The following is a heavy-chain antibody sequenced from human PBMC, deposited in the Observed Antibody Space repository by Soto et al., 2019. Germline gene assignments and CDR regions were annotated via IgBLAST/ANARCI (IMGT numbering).Heavy chain of an antibody. CDR2: INPKSGGT. D-gene: IGHD2-15*01. Sequence: ASVKVSFKTSGYTFSDYYIHWLRQAPGQGPEWLAWINPKSGGTNYAPLFRGRVTLTRDTSTSTVYMEMRGLRSDDTAVYYCVRPTATILYYFESWGQGTLVTVSS. CDR1: GYTFSDYY. CDR3: VRPTATILYYFES. J-gene: IGHJ4*02. V-gene: IGHV1-2*02.